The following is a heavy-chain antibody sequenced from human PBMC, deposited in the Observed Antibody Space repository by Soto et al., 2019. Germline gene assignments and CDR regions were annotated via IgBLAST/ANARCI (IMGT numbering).Heavy chain of an antibody. J-gene: IGHJ1*01. Sequence: SETLSLTCTVSGVSISGTSYYWGWIRQAPAKGLEWIGTIYYSGETFYNPSLKSRVTISIDTSKNHFSLNLTSVTAADTAIYYCARHGSFWGQGALVTVSS. CDR3: ARHGSF. CDR2: IYYSGET. D-gene: IGHD3-16*02. V-gene: IGHV4-39*01. CDR1: GVSISGTSYY.